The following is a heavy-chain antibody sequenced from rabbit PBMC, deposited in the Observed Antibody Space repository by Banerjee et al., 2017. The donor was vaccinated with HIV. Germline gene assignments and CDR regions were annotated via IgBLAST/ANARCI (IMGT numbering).Heavy chain of an antibody. Sequence: QSLEESGGGLVQPEGSLTLTCTASGFDFSSYYMSWVRQAPGKGLEWIGYIYTGDSSTWYASWAKGRFTISKTSSTTVTLQMTSRTAADTATYFCARDNVASSSGYSPIYFDLWGPGTLVTVS. CDR1: GFDFSSYY. V-gene: IGHV1S40*01. D-gene: IGHD1-1*01. CDR2: IYTGDSST. CDR3: ARDNVASSSGYSPIYFDL. J-gene: IGHJ4*01.